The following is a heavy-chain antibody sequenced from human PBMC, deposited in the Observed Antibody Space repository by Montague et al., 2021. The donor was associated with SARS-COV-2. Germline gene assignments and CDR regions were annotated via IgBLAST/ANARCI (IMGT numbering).Heavy chain of an antibody. CDR2: ISYDGSNK. V-gene: IGHV3-30*04. Sequence: SLRLSSAASGFTFSSYAMHWVRQAPGKGLEWVAVISYDGSNKYYADSVKGRFTISRDNSKNTLYLQMNSLRAEDTAVYYCARVRDCSSTSCLPNFDYWGQGTLVTVSS. D-gene: IGHD2-2*01. CDR3: ARVRDCSSTSCLPNFDY. CDR1: GFTFSSYA. J-gene: IGHJ4*02.